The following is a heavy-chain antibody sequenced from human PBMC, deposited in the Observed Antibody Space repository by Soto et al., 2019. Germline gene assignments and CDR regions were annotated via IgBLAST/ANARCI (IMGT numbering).Heavy chain of an antibody. D-gene: IGHD1-26*01. J-gene: IGHJ1*01. CDR2: ISYDGSNK. CDR3: AKDSRDVGAGAAEYFQH. Sequence: QVQLVESGGGVVQPGRSLRLSCAASGFTFSSYGMHWVRQAPGKGLEWVAVISYDGSNKYYADSVKGRFTISRDNSKNTLYLQMNSLRAEDTAVYYCAKDSRDVGAGAAEYFQHWGQGTLVTVSS. CDR1: GFTFSSYG. V-gene: IGHV3-30*18.